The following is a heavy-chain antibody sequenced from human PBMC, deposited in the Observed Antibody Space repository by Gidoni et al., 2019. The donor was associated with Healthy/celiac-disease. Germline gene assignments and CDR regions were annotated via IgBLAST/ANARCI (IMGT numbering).Heavy chain of an antibody. CDR1: GFTFISYG. CDR3: ARDHRITIFGVVSRNAFDI. CDR2: IWYDGSNK. Sequence: QVQLVESGGGVVQPGRSLRLSCAASGFTFISYGMHWVRQAPGKGLEWVAVIWYDGSNKYYADSVKGRFTISRDNSKNTLYLQMNSLRAEDTAVYYCARDHRITIFGVVSRNAFDIWGQGTMVTVSS. D-gene: IGHD3-3*01. J-gene: IGHJ3*02. V-gene: IGHV3-33*01.